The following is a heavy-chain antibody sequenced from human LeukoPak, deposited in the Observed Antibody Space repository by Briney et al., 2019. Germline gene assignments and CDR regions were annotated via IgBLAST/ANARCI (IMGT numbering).Heavy chain of an antibody. V-gene: IGHV4-59*12. CDR3: ARDRRQWLVLGWFDP. D-gene: IGHD6-19*01. CDR1: GGSISSYY. CDR2: IYYSGST. Sequence: SETLSLTCTVSGGSISSYYWSWIRQPPGKGLEWIGYIYYSGSTNYNPSLKSRVTISVDTSKNQFSLKLSSVTAADTAVYYCARDRRQWLVLGWFDPWGQGTLVTVSS. J-gene: IGHJ5*02.